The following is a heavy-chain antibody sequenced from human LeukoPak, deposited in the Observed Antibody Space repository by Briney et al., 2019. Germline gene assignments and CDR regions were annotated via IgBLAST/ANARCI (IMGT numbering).Heavy chain of an antibody. J-gene: IGHJ4*02. D-gene: IGHD6-19*01. CDR3: ARLGSPFGWYGTIDY. CDR1: GGSISSSF. V-gene: IGHV3-66*01. Sequence: ETLSLTCTVSGGSISSSFWSWIRQPPGKGLEWVSVIYSGGSTYYTDSVKGRFTISRVNSKNTLFLEMNNLRVEDTAVYYCARLGSPFGWYGTIDYWGKGTLVTVSS. CDR2: IYSGGST.